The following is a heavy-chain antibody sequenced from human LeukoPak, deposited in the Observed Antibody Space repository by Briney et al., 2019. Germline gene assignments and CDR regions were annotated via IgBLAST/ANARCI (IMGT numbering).Heavy chain of an antibody. CDR2: VGGGRANT. CDR1: GFTFSDFA. D-gene: IGHD3-10*01. CDR3: AKDMVQRNAVSDPFDI. J-gene: IGHJ3*02. Sequence: GGSLRLSCLASGFTFSDFAMNWVRQAPGKGLEWVSHVGGGRANTYYADSVKGRFTISGDDSKSTLYLHLTSLRADDTAVYFCAKDMVQRNAVSDPFDIWGQGTMVTVSS. V-gene: IGHV3-23*01.